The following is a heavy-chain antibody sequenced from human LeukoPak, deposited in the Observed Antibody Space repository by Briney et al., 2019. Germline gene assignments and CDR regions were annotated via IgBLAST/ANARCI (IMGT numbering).Heavy chain of an antibody. J-gene: IGHJ3*02. D-gene: IGHD3-22*01. CDR3: AREGPGNYYDSSGLAFDI. CDR1: GGSFSGYY. CDR2: INHSGST. Sequence: SETLSLTCAVYGGSFSGYYWSWIRQPPGKGLEWIGEINHSGSTNYNPSLKSRVTISVDTSKNQFSLKLSSVTAADTAVYYCAREGPGNYYDSSGLAFDIWGQGTMVTVSS. V-gene: IGHV4-34*01.